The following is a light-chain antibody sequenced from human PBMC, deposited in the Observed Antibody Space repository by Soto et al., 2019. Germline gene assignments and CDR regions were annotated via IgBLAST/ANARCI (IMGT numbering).Light chain of an antibody. J-gene: IGLJ3*02. Sequence: QSVLTQPRSVSGSPGQSVTISGTGTSSDVGDYHYVSWYQHHPGKAPKLMIYDVTKRPSGVPNRFSGSKSGNTASLTISGLQAEDEADYYCGSYAGSYTWVFGGGTKLTVL. CDR2: DVT. CDR3: GSYAGSYTWV. CDR1: SSDVGDYHY. V-gene: IGLV2-11*01.